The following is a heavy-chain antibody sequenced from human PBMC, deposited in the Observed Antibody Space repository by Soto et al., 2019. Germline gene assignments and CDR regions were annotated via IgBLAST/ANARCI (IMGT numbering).Heavy chain of an antibody. CDR2: ISGSGGST. V-gene: IGHV3-23*01. Sequence: EVQLLESGGGLVQPGGSLRLSCAASGFTFSSYAMSWVRQAPGKGLEWVSAISGSGGSTYYADSVKGRFTISRDNSKNTLYLQMNSLRAEDTAVYYSAKDGDVLLWFGELLNDAFDIWGQGTMVTVSS. J-gene: IGHJ3*02. CDR3: AKDGDVLLWFGELLNDAFDI. D-gene: IGHD3-10*01. CDR1: GFTFSSYA.